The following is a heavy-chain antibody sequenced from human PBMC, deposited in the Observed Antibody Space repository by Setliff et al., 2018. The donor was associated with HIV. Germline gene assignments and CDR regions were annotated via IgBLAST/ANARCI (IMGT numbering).Heavy chain of an antibody. J-gene: IGHJ4*02. CDR1: GGSISTSY. Sequence: SETLSLTCTVSGGSISTSYWNWIRQPPGKGLEWIAYIYISGTTNYNPSLKSRVTISLDTSRNQFSLKLGSVTAADTAMYYCARGGGSGANSFFDYWGQGILVTVSS. D-gene: IGHD3-16*01. CDR3: ARGGGSGANSFFDY. V-gene: IGHV4-4*09. CDR2: IYISGTT.